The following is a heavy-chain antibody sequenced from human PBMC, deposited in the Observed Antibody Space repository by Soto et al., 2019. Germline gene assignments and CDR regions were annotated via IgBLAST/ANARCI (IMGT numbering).Heavy chain of an antibody. V-gene: IGHV3-53*01. D-gene: IGHD5-12*01. Sequence: GGSLRLSCAASGFTVSSNYMSWVRQAPGKGLEWVSVIYSGGSTSYADSVRGRFTISRDNSKNTLYLQMNSLRAEDTAVYYCARHEIMAYDYWGQGTLVTVSS. J-gene: IGHJ4*02. CDR3: ARHEIMAYDY. CDR1: GFTVSSNY. CDR2: IYSGGST.